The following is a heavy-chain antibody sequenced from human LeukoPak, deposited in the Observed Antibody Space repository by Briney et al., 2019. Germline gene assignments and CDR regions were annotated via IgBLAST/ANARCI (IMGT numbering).Heavy chain of an antibody. J-gene: IGHJ4*02. D-gene: IGHD2-2*01. CDR2: INPNSGDT. Sequence: ASVKVSCKASGYTFTDYYMHWVRQAPGQGLEWMGWINPNSGDTNYAQKFQGRVTMTRDTSISTAYMELGRLRSDDTAVYYCAREAYCSTSCHIDFWGQGTLVTVSS. CDR1: GYTFTDYY. CDR3: AREAYCSTSCHIDF. V-gene: IGHV1-2*02.